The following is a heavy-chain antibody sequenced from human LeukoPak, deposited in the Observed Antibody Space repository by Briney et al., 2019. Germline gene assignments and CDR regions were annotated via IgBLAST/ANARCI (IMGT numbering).Heavy chain of an antibody. J-gene: IGHJ4*02. CDR2: IYSGGST. CDR3: ARSPPWYYGSGSYFDY. D-gene: IGHD3-10*01. Sequence: VRPGGSLILSCAASGFTVSSNYMRWVRQAPGKGLEWVSVIYSGGSTYYADSVKGRFTISRDNSKNTLYLQMNSLRAEDTAVYYCARSPPWYYGSGSYFDYWGQGTLVTVSS. CDR1: GFTVSSNY. V-gene: IGHV3-66*02.